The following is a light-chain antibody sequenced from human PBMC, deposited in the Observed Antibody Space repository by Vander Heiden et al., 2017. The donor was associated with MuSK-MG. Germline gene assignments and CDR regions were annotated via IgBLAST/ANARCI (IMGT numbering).Light chain of an antibody. V-gene: IGLV2-14*01. Sequence: SALTQPASVSGSPGQSITISCTGTSSDVAGYNSVSWYQQHPGKAPKLMIYDVGNRPSGLSNRFSGSNSGDRASLTISGLQAEDEADYYCSSYTSTSTYVFGSGTKVTVL. J-gene: IGLJ1*01. CDR3: SSYTSTSTYV. CDR1: SSDVAGYNS. CDR2: DVG.